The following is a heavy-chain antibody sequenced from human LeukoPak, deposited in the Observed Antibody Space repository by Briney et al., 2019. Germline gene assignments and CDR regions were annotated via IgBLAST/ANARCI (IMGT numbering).Heavy chain of an antibody. D-gene: IGHD2-21*02. V-gene: IGHV3-21*01. CDR1: GFTFSRYS. Sequence: AGSLRLSCAASGFTFSRYSMNWVRQAPGKGLEWDSPISSSSSYIYYPDSVKGRFTISRDNAKNSLYLQMNSLRAEDTAVYYCARARTLAYCGGDCPDAFDIWGQGTMVTVSS. J-gene: IGHJ3*02. CDR3: ARARTLAYCGGDCPDAFDI. CDR2: ISSSSSYI.